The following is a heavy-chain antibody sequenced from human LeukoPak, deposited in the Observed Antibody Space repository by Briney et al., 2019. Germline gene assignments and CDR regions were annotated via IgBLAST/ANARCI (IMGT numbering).Heavy chain of an antibody. CDR2: IYYSGST. D-gene: IGHD1-14*01. CDR1: GGSISSSSDY. Sequence: SETLSLTCTVSGGSISSSSDYWGWIRQPPGKGLEWIGSIYYSGSTYYNPSLKSRVTISVDTSKNQFSLKLSSVTAADTAVYYCARHRKGGYYYYMDVWGKGTTVTVSS. J-gene: IGHJ6*03. CDR3: ARHRKGGYYYYMDV. V-gene: IGHV4-39*01.